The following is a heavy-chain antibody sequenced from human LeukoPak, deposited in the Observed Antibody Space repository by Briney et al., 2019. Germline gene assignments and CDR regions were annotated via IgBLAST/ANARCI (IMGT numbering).Heavy chain of an antibody. Sequence: QTGGSLRLSCAASGFTFSTYWMHWVRQAPGKGLVWVSCINSDGGSTSYADSVKGRFTISRDNAKNTLFLQMNSLRADDTAVYYCARVAAAGENLNWFERWGPGTLVTVSS. CDR2: INSDGGST. V-gene: IGHV3-74*01. D-gene: IGHD6-13*01. CDR3: ARVAAAGENLNWFER. CDR1: GFTFSTYW. J-gene: IGHJ5*02.